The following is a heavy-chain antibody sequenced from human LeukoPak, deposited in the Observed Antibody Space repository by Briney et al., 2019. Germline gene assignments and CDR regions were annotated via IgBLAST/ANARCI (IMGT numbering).Heavy chain of an antibody. CDR3: ARDDWRDSAYDFDL. V-gene: IGHV3-7*01. D-gene: IGHD5-12*01. CDR2: IKQDATEK. CDR1: GFTFGDYW. J-gene: IGHJ4*02. Sequence: GGSLRLSCAASGFTFGDYWMTWVRQAPGKGLEWVANIKQDATEKYYMDSVKGRFTISRDNAKNSLYLQMNSLRVEDTAVYYCARDDWRDSAYDFDLWGQGTLVTVSS.